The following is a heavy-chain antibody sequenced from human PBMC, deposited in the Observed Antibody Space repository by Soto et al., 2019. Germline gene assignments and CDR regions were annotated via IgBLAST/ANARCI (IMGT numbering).Heavy chain of an antibody. J-gene: IGHJ4*02. V-gene: IGHV4-59*01. Sequence: QVQLQESGPGLVKPSETLSLKCTVSGGSNSGYYWSWIRQPPGKGLEWIGYIYYSGSTNYNPSLKSRVTISEDTSKNQFSLKLSSVTAADTAVYYCARGAAGGSYSGDFDYWGQGTLVTVSS. CDR3: ARGAAGGSYSGDFDY. CDR1: GGSNSGYY. D-gene: IGHD1-26*01. CDR2: IYYSGST.